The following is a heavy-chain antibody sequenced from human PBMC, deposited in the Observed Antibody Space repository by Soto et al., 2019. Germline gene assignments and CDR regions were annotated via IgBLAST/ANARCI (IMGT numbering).Heavy chain of an antibody. Sequence: QITLKESGPTLVKPTQTLTLTCTFSVFSLTSRPVGVGWFRQPPGKALEWRAFIYWDDDKRYSPSLRSTLTVTKDASKNQVVLTLTNMDPVDTATYYCAHRRNYDGSWNEGVFDYWGQGILVTVSS. CDR3: AHRRNYDGSWNEGVFDY. CDR1: VFSLTSRPVG. D-gene: IGHD3-16*01. J-gene: IGHJ4*02. CDR2: IYWDDDK. V-gene: IGHV2-5*02.